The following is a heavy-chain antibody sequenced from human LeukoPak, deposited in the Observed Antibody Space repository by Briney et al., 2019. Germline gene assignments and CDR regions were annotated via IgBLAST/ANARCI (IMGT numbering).Heavy chain of an antibody. CDR3: AREHYYDSSGYYPVDY. CDR1: GFTFSSYS. D-gene: IGHD3-22*01. V-gene: IGHV3-48*01. CDR2: ISSSSSTI. J-gene: IGHJ4*02. Sequence: PGGSLRLSCAASGFTFSSYSMNWVRQAPGKGLEWVSYISSSSSTIYYADSVKGRFTISRDNAKNSLYLQMNSLRAGDTAVYYCAREHYYDSSGYYPVDYWGQGTLVTVSS.